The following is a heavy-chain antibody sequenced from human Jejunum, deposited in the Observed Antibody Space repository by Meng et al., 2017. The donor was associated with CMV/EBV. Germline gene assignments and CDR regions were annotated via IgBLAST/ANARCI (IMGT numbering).Heavy chain of an antibody. Sequence: TYGYTFTSSYVHWVRQAPGQGFEWMGCVNPTSGGTKSAQKFQGRVTMTRDTSIRTVYMELRSLTSDDTAIYYCARDYETGWSFQDPWGQGTLVTVSS. CDR3: ARDYETGWSFQDP. CDR1: GYTFTSSY. V-gene: IGHV1-2*02. CDR2: VNPTSGGT. J-gene: IGHJ5*02. D-gene: IGHD6-19*01.